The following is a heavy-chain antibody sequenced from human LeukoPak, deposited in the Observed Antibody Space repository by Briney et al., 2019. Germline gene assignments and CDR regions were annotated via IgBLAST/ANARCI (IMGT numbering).Heavy chain of an antibody. D-gene: IGHD1-20*01. V-gene: IGHV5-10-1*01. CDR1: GYSFTSYW. J-gene: IGHJ4*02. CDR2: IDPSDSYT. Sequence: GESLKISCKGSGYSFTSYWISWVSQMPGKGLEWMGRIDPSDSYTNYSPSFQGHVTISADKSISTAYLQWSSLKASDTAMYYCARSLRRNLINNWEFDYWGQGTLVTVSS. CDR3: ARSLRRNLINNWEFDY.